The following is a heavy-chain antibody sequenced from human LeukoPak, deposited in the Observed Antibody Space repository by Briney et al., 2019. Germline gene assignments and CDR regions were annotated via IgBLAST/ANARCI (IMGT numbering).Heavy chain of an antibody. V-gene: IGHV4-39*01. D-gene: IGHD6-19*01. CDR2: IYYSGST. Sequence: SETLSLTCTVSGGSISSSSYYWGWIRQPPGKGLEWIGSIYYSGSTYYNPSLKSRVTISVDTSKNQFSLKLSSVTAADTAVYYCARTVASSGWYGWDYWGQGTLVTVSS. CDR3: ARTVASSGWYGWDY. J-gene: IGHJ4*02. CDR1: GGSISSSSYY.